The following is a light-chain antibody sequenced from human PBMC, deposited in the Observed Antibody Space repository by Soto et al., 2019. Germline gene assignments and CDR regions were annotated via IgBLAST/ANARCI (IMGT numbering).Light chain of an antibody. CDR3: QSYDSSLSGYV. J-gene: IGLJ1*01. CDR2: GNS. V-gene: IGLV1-40*01. Sequence: VLTQPPSGDGAQSQRVTISCTGSSSNIGAGYDVHWYQQLPGTAPKLLIYGNSNRPSGVPDRFSGSKSGTSASLAITGLQAEDEADYYCQSYDSSLSGYVFGTGTKVTVL. CDR1: SSNIGAGYD.